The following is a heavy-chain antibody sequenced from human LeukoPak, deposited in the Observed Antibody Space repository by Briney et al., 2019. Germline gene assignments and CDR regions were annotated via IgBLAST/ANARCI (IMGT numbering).Heavy chain of an antibody. CDR1: GFTFRNYV. Sequence: PGGSLRLSCAASGFTFRNYVMSWVRQTPGKRLEWVSAITGDGGGTNHADSVKGRFTISRDNAKNTVYLQINSLRDEDTAVYYCARICSSTDCLIPDWGQGTLVTVSS. CDR3: ARICSSTDCLIPD. D-gene: IGHD2-2*01. CDR2: ITGDGGGT. J-gene: IGHJ4*02. V-gene: IGHV3-23*01.